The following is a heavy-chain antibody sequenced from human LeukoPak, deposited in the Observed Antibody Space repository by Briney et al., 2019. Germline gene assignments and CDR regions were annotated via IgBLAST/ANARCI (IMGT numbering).Heavy chain of an antibody. D-gene: IGHD5-18*01. J-gene: IGHJ4*02. V-gene: IGHV1-24*01. CDR1: GYTLTELS. CDR3: ARGTGEGYTYGRYYFDY. CDR2: FDPEDGET. Sequence: ASVKVSCKVSGYTLTELSMHWVRQAPGKGLEWMGGFDPEDGETIYAQNFQGRVTMTRDTSISTAYVELSRLRSDDTAVYYCARGTGEGYTYGRYYFDYWGQGTLVTVSS.